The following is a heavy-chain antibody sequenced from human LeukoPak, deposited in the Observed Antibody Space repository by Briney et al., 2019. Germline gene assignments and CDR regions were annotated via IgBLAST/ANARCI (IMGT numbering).Heavy chain of an antibody. CDR2: FDPEDGET. V-gene: IGHV1-24*01. J-gene: IGHJ6*03. CDR1: GYTLTELS. CDR3: ATDRGVAAAGTYYYYMDV. Sequence: ASGKVSRKVSGYTLTELSMHWVRQAPGKGLEWVGGFDPEDGETIYAQKFQGRVTITEDTSTDTAYMELSSLRSEDTAVYYCATDRGVAAAGTYYYYMDVWGKGTTVTVSS. D-gene: IGHD6-13*01.